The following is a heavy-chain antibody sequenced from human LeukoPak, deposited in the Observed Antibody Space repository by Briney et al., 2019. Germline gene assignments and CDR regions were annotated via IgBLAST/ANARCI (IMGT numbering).Heavy chain of an antibody. V-gene: IGHV3-30-3*01. Sequence: GGSLRLSCAASGFTFSNAWMSWVRQAPGKGLEWVAVISYDGSNKYYADSVKGRFTISRDNSKNTLYLQMNSLRAEDTAVYYCARGEDYSTKVDYWGQGTLVTVSS. CDR2: ISYDGSNK. J-gene: IGHJ4*02. CDR1: GFTFSNAW. CDR3: ARGEDYSTKVDY. D-gene: IGHD4-11*01.